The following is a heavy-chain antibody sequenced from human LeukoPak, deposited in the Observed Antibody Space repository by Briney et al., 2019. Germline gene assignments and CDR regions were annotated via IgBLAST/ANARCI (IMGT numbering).Heavy chain of an antibody. CDR1: GFSISSGYH. D-gene: IGHD3-22*01. Sequence: SETLSLTCTVSGFSISSGYHWGWIRQPSGKGLEWIGTIYHSGSTYYNPSLKSRVTISVDTSKNQFSLRLSSVTAADTAFYYCARVRYYYDSSHDWGQGTLVTVSS. CDR2: IYHSGST. J-gene: IGHJ4*02. V-gene: IGHV4-38-2*02. CDR3: ARVRYYYDSSHD.